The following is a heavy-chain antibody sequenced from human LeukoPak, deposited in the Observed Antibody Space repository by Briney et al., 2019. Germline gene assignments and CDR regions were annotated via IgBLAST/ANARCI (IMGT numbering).Heavy chain of an antibody. CDR3: AREERLRGTDWFPS. Sequence: SQTLSLTCTVSGGSVSSGDSYWNWIRQHPGKGLEWIGYIHYSGNFDYNPSLKSRVTISVDTSNNQFSMRLASVTAADTAVYYCAREERLRGTDWFPSWGQGTLVTLSS. J-gene: IGHJ5*01. D-gene: IGHD4-17*01. CDR1: GGSVSSGDSY. CDR2: IHYSGNF. V-gene: IGHV4-31*03.